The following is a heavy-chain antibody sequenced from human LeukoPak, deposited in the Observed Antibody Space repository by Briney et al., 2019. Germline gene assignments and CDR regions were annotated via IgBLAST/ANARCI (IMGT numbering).Heavy chain of an antibody. Sequence: SETLSPTCTVSGGSITTFFWSWIRQPAGKGLEWIGRIYTSGTTNYNPSLKSRVTMSVDTSKNQISLNLTSVTVADTAVYYCAREGTTRPLDYWGQGTLVTVSS. CDR2: IYTSGTT. CDR1: GGSITTFF. D-gene: IGHD6-6*01. CDR3: AREGTTRPLDY. J-gene: IGHJ4*02. V-gene: IGHV4-4*07.